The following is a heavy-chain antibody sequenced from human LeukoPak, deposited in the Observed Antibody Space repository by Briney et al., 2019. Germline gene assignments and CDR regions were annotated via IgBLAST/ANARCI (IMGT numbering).Heavy chain of an antibody. V-gene: IGHV3-48*01. CDR2: ISSISGTI. J-gene: IGHJ4*02. CDR3: ARDHNYAFDY. CDR1: GFTFSSYS. D-gene: IGHD5-18*01. Sequence: GGSLRLSCAASGFTFSSYSMNWVRQAPGKGLEWVSYISSISGTINYADSVKGRFTISGDNARHSLFLQMNSLRAEDTAVYYCARDHNYAFDYWGQGTLVTVSS.